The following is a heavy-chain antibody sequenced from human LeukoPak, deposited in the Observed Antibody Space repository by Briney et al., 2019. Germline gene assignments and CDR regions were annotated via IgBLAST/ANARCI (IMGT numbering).Heavy chain of an antibody. V-gene: IGHV4-39*07. Sequence: PSGTLSLTCTVSGGSISSSPYYWGSIRQPPGKGLEWIGSIYYSGTTHYSPSLESQVTISVDTSKNQFSLKLACVPAADAAIYYCAKGAGGFSYYNWFDPWGQGTLVTVSS. CDR1: GGSISSSPYY. D-gene: IGHD5-18*01. CDR3: AKGAGGFSYYNWFDP. CDR2: IYYSGTT. J-gene: IGHJ5*02.